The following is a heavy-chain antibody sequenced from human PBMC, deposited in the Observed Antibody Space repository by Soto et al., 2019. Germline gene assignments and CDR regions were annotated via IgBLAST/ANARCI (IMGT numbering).Heavy chain of an antibody. CDR2: ISYDGSNT. J-gene: IGHJ4*02. Sequence: GGSLRLSCAASGFTFSSYGMHWVRQAPGKGLEWVAIISYDGSNTYYADSVKGRFTISRDNSKNTLYLQMNSLRAEDTSVYYCAKEGGLSGSYYICSSYYFDYWGQGTLVTVSS. V-gene: IGHV3-30*18. D-gene: IGHD1-26*01. CDR3: AKEGGLSGSYYICSSYYFDY. CDR1: GFTFSSYG.